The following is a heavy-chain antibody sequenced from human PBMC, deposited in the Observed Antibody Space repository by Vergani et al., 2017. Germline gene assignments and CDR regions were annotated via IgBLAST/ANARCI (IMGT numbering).Heavy chain of an antibody. Sequence: QVQLQESGPGLVTPPRTLSLTCTVSGDSIRGTNWWTWVRQSPGKGQEWIGEIYYDGSTNYNPSLKSRVSISVAKSKQHFSLHLRSVTAADTSVYLCARSANYYLHSRDHPRDYYFDYWGRVTLVTVSS. J-gene: IGHJ4*02. D-gene: IGHD3-22*01. CDR3: ARSANYYLHSRDHPRDYYFDY. CDR2: IYYDGST. V-gene: IGHV4-4*01. CDR1: GDSIRGTNW.